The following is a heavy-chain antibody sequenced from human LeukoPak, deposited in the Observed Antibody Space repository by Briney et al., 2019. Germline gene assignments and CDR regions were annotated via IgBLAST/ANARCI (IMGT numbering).Heavy chain of an antibody. J-gene: IGHJ6*02. D-gene: IGHD4-17*01. CDR2: IYSGGST. V-gene: IGHV3-66*02. Sequence: GGSLRLSCAASGFTVSSNYMSWVRQAPGKGLEWVSVIYSGGSTYYADSVKGRFTISRDNSKSTLYLQMNSLRAEDTTVYYCAKSDGGSYGDYYYYGMDVWGQGTTVTVSS. CDR3: AKSDGGSYGDYYYYGMDV. CDR1: GFTVSSNY.